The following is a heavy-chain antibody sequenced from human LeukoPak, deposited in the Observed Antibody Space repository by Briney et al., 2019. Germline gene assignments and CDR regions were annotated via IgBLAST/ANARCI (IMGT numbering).Heavy chain of an antibody. J-gene: IGHJ4*02. Sequence: PSETLSLTCSVSGGSISSSAYYWGWIRQPPGQGLEWIGSIYYSGSTYYNPSLKSRVTISVDTSKNQFSLKLSSVTAADTAVYYCARDGGSRAMYYFDYWGQGTLVTVSS. CDR2: IYYSGST. CDR3: ARDGGSRAMYYFDY. D-gene: IGHD1-26*01. CDR1: GGSISSSAYY. V-gene: IGHV4-39*07.